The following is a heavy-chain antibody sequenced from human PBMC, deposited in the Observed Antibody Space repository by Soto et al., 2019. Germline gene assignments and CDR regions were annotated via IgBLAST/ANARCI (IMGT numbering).Heavy chain of an antibody. CDR2: IIPIFGTA. V-gene: IGHV1-69*13. J-gene: IGHJ5*02. D-gene: IGHD2-15*01. CDR3: ARVRSLGYCSGGSCYRFDP. Sequence: ASVKVSCKASGGTFSSYAISWVRQAPGQGLEWMGGIIPIFGTANYAQKFQGRVTITADESTSTAYMELSSLRSEDTAVYYCARVRSLGYCSGGSCYRFDPWGQGTLVTVSS. CDR1: GGTFSSYA.